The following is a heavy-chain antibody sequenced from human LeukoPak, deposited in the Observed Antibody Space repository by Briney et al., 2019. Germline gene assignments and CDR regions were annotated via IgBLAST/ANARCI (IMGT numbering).Heavy chain of an antibody. D-gene: IGHD6-13*01. CDR1: GYTFNSYG. Sequence: ASVKVSCKASGYTFNSYGISWVRQAPGQGLEWMGWISAYNGNTNYAQKLQGRVTMTTDTSTSTAYMELRSLRSDDTAVYYCARDSQQPLYFDYWGQGTLVTVSS. CDR2: ISAYNGNT. V-gene: IGHV1-18*01. CDR3: ARDSQQPLYFDY. J-gene: IGHJ4*02.